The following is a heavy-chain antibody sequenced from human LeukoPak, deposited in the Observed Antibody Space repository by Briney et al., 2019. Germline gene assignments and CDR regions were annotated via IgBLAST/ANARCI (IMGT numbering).Heavy chain of an antibody. Sequence: GGSLRLSCAASGFTYSNYDMHWVRQGPGGGLEWVSAIGIADDTHYADSVKGRFTISRENARNSLYLQINSLRDGDTAVYYCVRGGIRVSGIDAFVIWGQGTVVTVS. D-gene: IGHD5/OR15-5a*01. V-gene: IGHV3-13*01. CDR1: GFTYSNYD. J-gene: IGHJ3*02. CDR2: IGIADDT. CDR3: VRGGIRVSGIDAFVI.